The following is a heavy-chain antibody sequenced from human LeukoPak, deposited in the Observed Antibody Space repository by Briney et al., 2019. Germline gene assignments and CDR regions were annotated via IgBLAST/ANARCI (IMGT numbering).Heavy chain of an antibody. V-gene: IGHV4-34*01. CDR3: ARGSYDYVWGSYRFRPFDY. CDR2: INHNGST. CDR1: AASFSGYY. J-gene: IGHJ4*02. Sequence: PSETLSLTCAVYAASFSGYYWSWLRQPPGKGLAWIGKINHNGSTNYNPSLKSRVTISVDSSKNQFSLKLSSVTAADTAVYYCARGSYDYVWGSYRFRPFDYWGQGTLVTVSS. D-gene: IGHD3-16*02.